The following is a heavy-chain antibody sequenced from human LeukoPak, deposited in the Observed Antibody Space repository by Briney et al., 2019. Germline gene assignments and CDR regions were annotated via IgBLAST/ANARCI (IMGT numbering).Heavy chain of an antibody. D-gene: IGHD5-18*01. J-gene: IGHJ5*02. V-gene: IGHV4-61*02. Sequence: KASQTLSLTCTVSGGSISSGSYYWSWIRQPAGKGLEWIGRIYTSGSTNYNPSLKSRVTISVDTSKNQFSLKLSSVTAADTAVYYCARDSVDTAMVNGFDPWGQGTLVTVSS. CDR1: GGSISSGSYY. CDR3: ARDSVDTAMVNGFDP. CDR2: IYTSGST.